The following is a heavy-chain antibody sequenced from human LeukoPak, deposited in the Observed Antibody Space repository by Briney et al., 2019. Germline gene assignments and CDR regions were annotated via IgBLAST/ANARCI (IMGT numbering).Heavy chain of an antibody. V-gene: IGHV4-38-2*02. CDR1: GYSISSGYY. D-gene: IGHD2-21*01. CDR2: IYHSGST. J-gene: IGHJ4*02. CDR3: ARKLPPVDY. Sequence: PSETLSLTRTVSGYSISSGYYWGWIRQPPGKGLEWIGSIYHSGSTYYNPSLKSRVTISVDTSKNQFSLKLSSVTAADTAVYYCARKLPPVDYWGQGTLVTVSS.